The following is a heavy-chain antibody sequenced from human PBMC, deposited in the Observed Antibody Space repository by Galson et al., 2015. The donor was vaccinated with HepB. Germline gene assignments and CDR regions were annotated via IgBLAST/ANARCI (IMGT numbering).Heavy chain of an antibody. V-gene: IGHV3-53*01. CDR1: GFTVSNEY. CDR2: IYSGGST. J-gene: IGHJ4*02. D-gene: IGHD4-23*01. CDR3: VRDVGGNPVGIDY. Sequence: SLRLSCAASGFTVSNEYMSWVRQAPGKGLEWVSVIYSGGSTYYGDSVKGRFTISRDKSKNTLYLHMNSLKAEDTAVYYCVRDVGGNPVGIDYWGQGTLSPSPQ.